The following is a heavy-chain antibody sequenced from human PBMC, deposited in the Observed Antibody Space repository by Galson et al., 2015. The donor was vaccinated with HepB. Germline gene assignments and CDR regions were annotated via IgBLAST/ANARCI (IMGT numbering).Heavy chain of an antibody. D-gene: IGHD3-3*01. J-gene: IGHJ4*02. Sequence: ETLSLTCAAYGGSFSGYYWSWIRQPPGKGLEWIGEINHSGSTNYNPSLKSRVTISVDTSKNQFSLKLSSVTAADTAVYYCARVSYYDFWSGYPNLFDYWGQGTLVTVSS. CDR2: INHSGST. CDR3: ARVSYYDFWSGYPNLFDY. V-gene: IGHV4-34*01. CDR1: GGSFSGYY.